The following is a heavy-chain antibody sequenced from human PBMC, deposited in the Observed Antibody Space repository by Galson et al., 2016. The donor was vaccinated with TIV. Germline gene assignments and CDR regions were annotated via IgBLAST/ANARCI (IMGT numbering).Heavy chain of an antibody. J-gene: IGHJ4*02. D-gene: IGHD5-12*01. V-gene: IGHV3-30*03. CDR2: IKHDGSEQ. CDR1: GVPFNGYS. CDR3: ATIAYGYSYGNGLDY. Sequence: SLRLSCAASGVPFNGYSMHWVRQPPGGGLEWVSVIKHDGSEQFYADSVKGRFTVSRDNSKRMLHLHMNSLRHEDTALCYCATIAYGYSYGNGLDYWGQGTLVTVSS.